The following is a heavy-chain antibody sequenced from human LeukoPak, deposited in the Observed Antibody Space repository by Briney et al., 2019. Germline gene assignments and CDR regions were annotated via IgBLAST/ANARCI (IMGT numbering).Heavy chain of an antibody. V-gene: IGHV5-51*01. CDR1: GYSFTSYW. CDR2: ISPGDSDT. CDR3: ARHGDILTGPLDY. Sequence: GESLKISCKGSGYSFTSYWIAWVRQMPGKGLEWMGIISPGDSDTRYSPSFQGQVTISADKSITTAYLQWSSLKASDTAMYYCARHGDILTGPLDYWGQGTLVTVSS. D-gene: IGHD3-9*01. J-gene: IGHJ4*02.